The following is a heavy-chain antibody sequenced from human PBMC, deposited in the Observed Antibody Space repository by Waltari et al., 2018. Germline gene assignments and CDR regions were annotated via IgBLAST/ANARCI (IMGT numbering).Heavy chain of an antibody. J-gene: IGHJ5*02. D-gene: IGHD2-21*02. Sequence: QVQLQESGPGLVKPSETLSLTCTVSGGSISSYYWSWIRQPAGKGLEWIGSIYTSGSTNYTPSLKGRVTISVDKSKNQFSLKLSSVTAADTAVYYCARAGGYCGGDCYSYNWFDPWGQGTLVTVSS. CDR3: ARAGGYCGGDCYSYNWFDP. V-gene: IGHV4-4*07. CDR2: IYTSGST. CDR1: GGSISSYY.